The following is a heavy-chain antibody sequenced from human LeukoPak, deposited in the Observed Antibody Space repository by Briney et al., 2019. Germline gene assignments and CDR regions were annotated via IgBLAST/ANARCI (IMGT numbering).Heavy chain of an antibody. CDR2: ISAYNGNT. CDR1: GYTFTSYG. V-gene: IGHV1-18*01. J-gene: IGHJ6*02. D-gene: IGHD3-3*01. CDR3: ARNSDDFWSGYSSHNYYYYGMDV. Sequence: ASVKVSCKASGYTFTSYGISWVRQAPGQGLEWTGWISAYNGNTNYAQKLQGRVTMTTDTSTSTAYMELRSLRSDDTAVYYCARNSDDFWSGYSSHNYYYYGMDVWGQGTTVTVSS.